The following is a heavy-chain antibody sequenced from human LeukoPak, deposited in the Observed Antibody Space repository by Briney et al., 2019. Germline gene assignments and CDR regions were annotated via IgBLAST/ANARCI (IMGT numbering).Heavy chain of an antibody. J-gene: IGHJ4*02. CDR3: ATDLFYYDSSGYRGIVDY. V-gene: IGHV1-24*01. CDR2: FDPEDGET. CDR1: GYTLTELS. D-gene: IGHD3-22*01. Sequence: ASVKVSCKVSGYTLTELSMHWVRQAPGKGLEWMGGFDPEDGETIYAQNFQGRVTMTEDTSTDTAYMELSSLRSEDTAVYYCATDLFYYDSSGYRGIVDYWGQGNLVTVSS.